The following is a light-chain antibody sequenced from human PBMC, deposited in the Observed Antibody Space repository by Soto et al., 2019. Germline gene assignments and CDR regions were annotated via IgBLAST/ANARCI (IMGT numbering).Light chain of an antibody. CDR2: GAS. CDR1: QSVTNKR. Sequence: EIVLTQFPDTLSLSPGERATLSCSASQSVTNKRLAWYQQKPGQAPRLLIYGASSRAGGIPDKFSGSGSGTDFTLTINRLEPEDFAVYYCQQYGGSPYTFAQGTKLEI. J-gene: IGKJ2*01. V-gene: IGKV3-20*01. CDR3: QQYGGSPYT.